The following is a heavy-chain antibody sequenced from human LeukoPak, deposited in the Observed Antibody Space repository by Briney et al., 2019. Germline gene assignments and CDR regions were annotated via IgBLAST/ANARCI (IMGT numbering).Heavy chain of an antibody. V-gene: IGHV3-23*01. CDR1: GFTFSSYG. Sequence: GGTLRLSCAASGFTFSSYGMSWVRQAPGKGLEWVSAISGSGGSTYYADSVKGRFTISRDNSKNTLYLQMNSLRAEDTAVYYCAAAPQTYRYLGYWGQGTLVTVSS. D-gene: IGHD3-16*02. CDR3: AAAPQTYRYLGY. CDR2: ISGSGGST. J-gene: IGHJ4*02.